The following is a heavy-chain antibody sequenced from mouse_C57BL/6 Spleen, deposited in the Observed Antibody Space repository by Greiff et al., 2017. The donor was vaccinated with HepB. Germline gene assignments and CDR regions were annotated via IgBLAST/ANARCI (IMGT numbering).Heavy chain of an antibody. CDR3: ARSRQLRLFDY. D-gene: IGHD3-2*02. V-gene: IGHV1-82*01. J-gene: IGHJ2*01. Sequence: QVQLKQSGPELVKPGASVKISCKASGYAFSSSWMNWVKQRPGKGLEWIGRIYPGDGDTNYNGKFKGKATLTADKSSSTAYMQLSSLTSEDSAVYFCARSRQLRLFDYWGQGTTLTVSS. CDR1: GYAFSSSW. CDR2: IYPGDGDT.